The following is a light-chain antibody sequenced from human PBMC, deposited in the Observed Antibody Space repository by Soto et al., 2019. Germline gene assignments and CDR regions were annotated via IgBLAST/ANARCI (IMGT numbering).Light chain of an antibody. J-gene: IGLJ3*02. CDR2: EVS. CDR1: SSDVGGYNY. Sequence: QSVLTQPASVSGSPGQSITLSCTGTSSDVGGYNYVSWYQQHPGKAPKLMIYEVSNRPSGLSNRFSGSKSGNTASLTISGLQAEDEADYYCSSYTSSSTWVFGGGTKLTVL. V-gene: IGLV2-14*01. CDR3: SSYTSSSTWV.